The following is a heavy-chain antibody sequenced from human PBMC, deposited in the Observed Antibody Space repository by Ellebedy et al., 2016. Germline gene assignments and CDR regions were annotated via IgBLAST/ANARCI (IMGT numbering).Heavy chain of an antibody. CDR1: GFTFSSYG. J-gene: IGHJ6*03. CDR3: AKVGGYCSSTSCQMSRPNTYYMDV. Sequence: GGSLRLXXAASGFTFSSYGMHWVRQAPGKGLEWVAVISYDGSNKYYADSVKGRFTISRDNSKNTLYLQMNSLRAEDTAVYYCAKVGGYCSSTSCQMSRPNTYYMDVWGKGTTVTVSS. CDR2: ISYDGSNK. D-gene: IGHD2-2*01. V-gene: IGHV3-30*18.